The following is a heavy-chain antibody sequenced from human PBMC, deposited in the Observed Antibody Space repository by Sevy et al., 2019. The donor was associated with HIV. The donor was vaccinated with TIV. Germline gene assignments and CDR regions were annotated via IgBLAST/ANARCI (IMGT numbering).Heavy chain of an antibody. CDR3: ASVVKNDFWDGHVNYYGLDV. V-gene: IGHV3-15*01. D-gene: IGHD3-3*01. Sequence: GESLKISCAASGFTFNYAWMSWVRQAPGKGLEWVGRIKSKTDGGTADYAAHVKGRFTISRDDSENTLYRQMNSLKTEDTAVYYCASVVKNDFWDGHVNYYGLDVWGQGTTVTVSS. CDR2: IKSKTDGGTA. J-gene: IGHJ6*02. CDR1: GFTFNYAW.